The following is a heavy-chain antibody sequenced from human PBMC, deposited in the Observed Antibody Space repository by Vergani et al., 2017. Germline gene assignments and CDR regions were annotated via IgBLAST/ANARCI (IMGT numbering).Heavy chain of an antibody. D-gene: IGHD3-16*02. CDR2: ISWNSGSI. CDR1: GFTFDDYA. J-gene: IGHJ6*03. Sequence: EVQLVESGGGLVQPGRSLRLSCAASGFTFDDYAMHWVRQAPGKGLEWVSGISWNSGSIGYADSVKGRFTISRDNAKNSLYLQMNSLRAEDTALYYCAKDIAPVWGSYRYGGDYYYMDVWGKGTTVTVSS. V-gene: IGHV3-9*01. CDR3: AKDIAPVWGSYRYGGDYYYMDV.